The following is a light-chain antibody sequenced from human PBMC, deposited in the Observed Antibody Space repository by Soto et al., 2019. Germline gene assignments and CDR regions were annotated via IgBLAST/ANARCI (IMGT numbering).Light chain of an antibody. Sequence: QSALTQPASVSGSPGQSITISCTGTASDVGAYDYVSWYQHHPGKPPKLLIFEVRDRPSGVSNRFSGSKSGNTASLTISGLQPEEEDDYFCSSSTRSSALVVGTGTKVTV. CDR1: ASDVGAYDY. CDR2: EVR. J-gene: IGLJ1*01. V-gene: IGLV2-14*01. CDR3: SSSTRSSALV.